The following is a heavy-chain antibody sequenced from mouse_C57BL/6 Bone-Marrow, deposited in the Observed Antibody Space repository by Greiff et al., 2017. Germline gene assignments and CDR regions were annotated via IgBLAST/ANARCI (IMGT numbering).Heavy chain of an antibody. D-gene: IGHD1-1*01. J-gene: IGHJ4*01. Sequence: EVQLVESGGGLVQPGGSLSLSCAASGFTFTDYYMSWVRQPPGKALEWLGFIRNKANGYTTEYSASVKGRFTISRDNSQSILYLQMNALRAEDSATYDCARDTTTPYAMDYWGQGTAVTVSS. CDR2: IRNKANGYTT. V-gene: IGHV7-3*01. CDR3: ARDTTTPYAMDY. CDR1: GFTFTDYY.